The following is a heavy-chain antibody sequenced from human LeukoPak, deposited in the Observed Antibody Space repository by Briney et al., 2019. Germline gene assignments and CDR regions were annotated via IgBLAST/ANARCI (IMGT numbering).Heavy chain of an antibody. CDR1: GGPFSGYY. J-gene: IGHJ2*01. V-gene: IGHV4-34*01. D-gene: IGHD6-19*01. CDR3: ARVLEGSSGQHWYFDL. Sequence: SETLSLTCAVYGGPFSGYYWSWIRQPPGKGLEWNGEINHSGSNNYNPSLKRRVTISVDTSKTQFSLKLSSVTAADTAVYYGARVLEGSSGQHWYFDLWGQGTLVTVSS. CDR2: INHSGSN.